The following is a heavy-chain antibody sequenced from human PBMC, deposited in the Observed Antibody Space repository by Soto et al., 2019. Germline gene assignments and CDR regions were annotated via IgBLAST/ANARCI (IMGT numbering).Heavy chain of an antibody. V-gene: IGHV1-18*04. CDR1: GYTFNGYY. J-gene: IGHJ6*02. CDR3: AREGQAPYYYYGMDV. Sequence: ASVKVSCKASGYTFNGYYMHWVRQAPGQGLEWMGWISGYNGNTKYAEKFQGRVTMTTDTSTSTAHMELRSLRSDDTAVYYRAREGQAPYYYYGMDVWGQGTAVTVSS. CDR2: ISGYNGNT.